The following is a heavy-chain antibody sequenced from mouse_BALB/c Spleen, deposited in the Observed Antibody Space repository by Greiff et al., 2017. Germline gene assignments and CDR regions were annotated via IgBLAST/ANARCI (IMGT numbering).Heavy chain of an antibody. Sequence: VQLQQSGAELVRPGTSVKVSCKASGYAFTNYLIEWVKQRPGQGLEWIGVINPGSGGTNYNEKFKGKATLTADKSSSTAYMQLSSLTSDDSAVYFCARSIYVVYPAWFAYWGQGTLVTVSA. V-gene: IGHV1-54*01. J-gene: IGHJ3*01. CDR2: INPGSGGT. D-gene: IGHD2-3*01. CDR1: GYAFTNYL. CDR3: ARSIYVVYPAWFAY.